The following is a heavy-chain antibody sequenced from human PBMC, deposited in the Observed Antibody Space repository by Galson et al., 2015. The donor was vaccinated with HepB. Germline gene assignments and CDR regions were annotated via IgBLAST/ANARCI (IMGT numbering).Heavy chain of an antibody. Sequence: LTCTVSGGSISSYYWSWIRQPPGKGLEWIGYIYYSGSTNYNPSLKSRVTISVDTSKNQFSLKLSSVTAADTAVYYCARRSKQWSDAFDIWGQGTMVTVSS. V-gene: IGHV4-59*08. J-gene: IGHJ3*02. CDR3: ARRSKQWSDAFDI. CDR2: IYYSGST. CDR1: GGSISSYY. D-gene: IGHD6-19*01.